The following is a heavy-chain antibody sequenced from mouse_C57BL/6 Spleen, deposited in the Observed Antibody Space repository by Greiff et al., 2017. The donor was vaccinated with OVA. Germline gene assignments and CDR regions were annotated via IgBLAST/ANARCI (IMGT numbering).Heavy chain of an antibody. D-gene: IGHD2-4*01. CDR1: GYTFTEYT. J-gene: IGHJ3*01. Sequence: LEESGAELVKPGASVKLSCKASGYTFTEYTIHWVKQRSGQGLEWIGWFYPGSGSIKYNEKFKDKATLTADKSSSTVYMELSRLTSEDSAVYFCAGHEDQGLRRGFAYWGQGTLVTVSA. CDR3: AGHEDQGLRRGFAY. V-gene: IGHV1-62-2*01. CDR2: FYPGSGSI.